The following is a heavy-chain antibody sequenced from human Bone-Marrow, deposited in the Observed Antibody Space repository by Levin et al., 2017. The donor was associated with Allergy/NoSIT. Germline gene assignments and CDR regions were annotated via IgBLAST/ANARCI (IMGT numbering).Heavy chain of an antibody. Sequence: GGSLRLSCAASGFTFSRYSMNWVRQAPGRGLEWVSYISRSSSTISYADSVKGRFTISRDNAKNSLYLKMNGLSDEDTAVYYCARPDCSGTSCYYFFDSWGQGTLVTVSS. CDR2: ISRSSSTI. V-gene: IGHV3-48*02. CDR1: GFTFSRYS. J-gene: IGHJ4*02. CDR3: ARPDCSGTSCYYFFDS. D-gene: IGHD2-2*01.